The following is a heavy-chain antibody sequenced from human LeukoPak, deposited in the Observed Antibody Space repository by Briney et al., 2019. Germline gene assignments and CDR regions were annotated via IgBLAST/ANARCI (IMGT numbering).Heavy chain of an antibody. Sequence: GGSLRLSCAASGFTFSSYGMPWVRQAPGKGLEWVAFIRYDGSNKYYADSVKGRFTISRDNAKNEVYLEMNSLRAEDTGVYYCSGRDSSRSPRAYWGQGTLVSVSS. CDR3: SGRDSSRSPRAY. CDR2: IRYDGSNK. J-gene: IGHJ4*02. V-gene: IGHV3-30*02. CDR1: GFTFSSYG. D-gene: IGHD2-2*01.